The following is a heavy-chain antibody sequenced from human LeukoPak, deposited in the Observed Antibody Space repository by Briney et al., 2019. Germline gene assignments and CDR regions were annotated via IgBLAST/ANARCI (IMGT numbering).Heavy chain of an antibody. D-gene: IGHD2-21*02. CDR3: ARRAYCGGDCYSDY. J-gene: IGHJ4*02. CDR2: IRSKANSYAT. Sequence: GGSLRLSCAASGFTFSGSAMHWVRQASGKGLEWVGRIRSKANSYATAYAASVKGRFTISRDDSKNTAYLQMNSLKASDTAMYYCARRAYCGGDCYSDYWGQGTLVTVSS. CDR1: GFTFSGSA. V-gene: IGHV3-73*01.